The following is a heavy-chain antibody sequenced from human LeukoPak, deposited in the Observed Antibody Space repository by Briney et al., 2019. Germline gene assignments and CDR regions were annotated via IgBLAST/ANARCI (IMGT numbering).Heavy chain of an antibody. J-gene: IGHJ4*02. CDR1: GLTLSSLA. D-gene: IGHD1-1*01. CDR3: AKGQELDDGVFDS. V-gene: IGHV3-23*01. Sequence: GGSLRLSCTPSGLTLSSLAMTWVRQAPGKGLEWVSTIRSTGDTTYNADSVKGRFTIYRDNSKNTLYLELNSLRVEDTATFYCAKGQELDDGVFDSWGQGTMVTVSS. CDR2: IRSTGDTT.